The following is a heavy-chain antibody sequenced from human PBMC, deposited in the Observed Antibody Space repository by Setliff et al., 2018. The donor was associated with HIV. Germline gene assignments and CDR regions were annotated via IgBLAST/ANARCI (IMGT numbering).Heavy chain of an antibody. CDR3: ARDAGPHYGSGPPLEY. V-gene: IGHV4-39*02. D-gene: IGHD3-10*01. CDR2: IYYSGTT. CDR1: GGLISSHIYQ. Sequence: PSETLSLTCPVSGGLISSHIYQWGWLRQPPGKGLEWIGSIYYSGTTYYNPSLKSRLTISIDTSMNQFSLRLNALTAADTAVYYCARDAGPHYGSGPPLEYWGQGIQVTVSS. J-gene: IGHJ4*02.